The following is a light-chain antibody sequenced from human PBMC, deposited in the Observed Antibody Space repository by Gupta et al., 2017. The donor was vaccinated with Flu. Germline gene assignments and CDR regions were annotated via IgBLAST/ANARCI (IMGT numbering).Light chain of an antibody. J-gene: IGKJ1*01. CDR1: QGRRYSDGNTF. CDR2: KSS. Sequence: DGVMTQSPLPLPVTLGQPASISCSASQGRRYSDGNTFLDWFQQRPGQSPRRLLYKSSNRDSGVPDRFSGSGPRTDFTLTISSMEAADLRVYYSGQTKHYPSTSGQATKVEIK. CDR3: GQTKHYPST. V-gene: IGKV2-30*01.